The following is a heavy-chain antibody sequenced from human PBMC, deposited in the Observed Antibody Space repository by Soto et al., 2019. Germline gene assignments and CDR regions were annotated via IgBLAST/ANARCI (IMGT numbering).Heavy chain of an antibody. J-gene: IGHJ6*02. CDR1: GFAFGSSE. CDR3: ARDRSYSLDV. Sequence: LRLSCAASGFAFGSSEMNWFRQAPGKGLEWVAYITSTGGSISYADSVKGRFTISRDNAKSSLYLQMNSLRAEDTAVYYCARDRSYSLDVWGQGTTVTVSS. V-gene: IGHV3-48*03. CDR2: ITSTGGSI.